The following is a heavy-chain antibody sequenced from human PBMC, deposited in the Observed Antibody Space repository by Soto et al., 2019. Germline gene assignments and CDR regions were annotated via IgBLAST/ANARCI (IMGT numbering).Heavy chain of an antibody. CDR3: AKWIVVVPAAMPWFDP. CDR1: GFTFSSYA. J-gene: IGHJ5*02. CDR2: ISGSGGST. V-gene: IGHV3-23*01. D-gene: IGHD2-2*01. Sequence: GGSLRLSCAASGFTFSSYAMSWVRQAPGKGLEWVSAISGSGGSTYYADSVKGRFTISRDNSKNTLYLQMNSLRAEDTAVYYCAKWIVVVPAAMPWFDPWGQGTLVTVSS.